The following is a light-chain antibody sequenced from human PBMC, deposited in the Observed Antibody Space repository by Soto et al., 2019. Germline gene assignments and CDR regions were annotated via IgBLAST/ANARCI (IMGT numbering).Light chain of an antibody. V-gene: IGKV1-5*03. Sequence: DIQMTQSPSTLSGAVGDRVTITFRASQTISSWLAWYQQKPGKAPKLLIYKASTLKSGVPSRFSGSGSGTEFTLTISSLQPDDFATYYCQQYNSYWTFGQGTKVDIK. CDR2: KAS. J-gene: IGKJ1*01. CDR3: QQYNSYWT. CDR1: QTISSW.